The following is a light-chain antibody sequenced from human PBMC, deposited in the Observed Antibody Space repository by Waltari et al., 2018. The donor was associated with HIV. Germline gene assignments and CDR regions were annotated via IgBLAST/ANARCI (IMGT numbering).Light chain of an antibody. J-gene: IGKJ2*01. CDR1: QDISDY. CDR3: QQYDKVPLYT. CDR2: DAS. Sequence: DIQMTQSPSSLSASIGARVTIPGQASQDISDYLNWYQQKPGKAPKLLIYDASNLETGVPSRFSGSGSGTDFTFTISSLQPEDIATYYCQQYDKVPLYTFGQGTKLEIK. V-gene: IGKV1-33*01.